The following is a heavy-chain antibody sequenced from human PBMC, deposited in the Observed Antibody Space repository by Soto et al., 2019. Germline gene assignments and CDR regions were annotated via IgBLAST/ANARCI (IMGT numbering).Heavy chain of an antibody. Sequence: PSETLSLTCAVYGGSFSVYYWSWIRQPPGKGLEWIGEINHSGSTNYNPTLKSRVTISVDTSKNQFSLKLSSVTAADTAVYYCARDEAARTSDYWGQGTLVTVSS. CDR2: INHSGST. D-gene: IGHD2-2*01. CDR1: GGSFSVYY. V-gene: IGHV4-34*01. J-gene: IGHJ4*02. CDR3: ARDEAARTSDY.